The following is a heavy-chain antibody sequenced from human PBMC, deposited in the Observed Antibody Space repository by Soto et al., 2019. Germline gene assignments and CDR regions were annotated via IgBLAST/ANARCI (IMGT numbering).Heavy chain of an antibody. J-gene: IGHJ4*02. D-gene: IGHD3-22*01. CDR3: ARGQYYYDSSAYYLFDY. CDR1: GFAFSTYG. V-gene: IGHV3-48*01. CDR2: ISSGSGTT. Sequence: PGGSLRLSCAASGFAFSTYGMNWVRQAPGKGLEWVSYISSGSGTTYHADPVKGRFTISRDNAKNSLYLQLNSLRAEDTAVYYCARGQYYYDSSAYYLFDYWGQGTLVTVSS.